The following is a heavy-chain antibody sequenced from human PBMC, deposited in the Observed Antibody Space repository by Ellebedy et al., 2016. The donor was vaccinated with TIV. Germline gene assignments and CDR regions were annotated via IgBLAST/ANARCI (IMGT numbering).Heavy chain of an antibody. CDR1: GFTVSSNY. V-gene: IGHV3-66*01. Sequence: GESLKISCTASGFTVSSNYMSWVRQAPGKGLEWVSIIYSACSTYYADSVKGRFTISRDNSKSTLYLQMNSLRAEDTAVYYCARVDYGLAFHIWGQGTMVTVSS. J-gene: IGHJ3*02. CDR3: ARVDYGLAFHI. CDR2: IYSACST. D-gene: IGHD3-16*01.